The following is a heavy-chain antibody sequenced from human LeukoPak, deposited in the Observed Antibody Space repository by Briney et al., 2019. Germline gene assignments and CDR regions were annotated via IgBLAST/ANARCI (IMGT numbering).Heavy chain of an antibody. CDR2: INPNSGGT. CDR3: ARFTVGPTGTDY. CDR1: GYTFTTYY. V-gene: IGHV1-2*02. J-gene: IGHJ4*02. D-gene: IGHD1-26*01. Sequence: GASVKVSCKASGYTFTTYYMHWVRQAPGQGLEWVGWINPNSGGTNYAQKFQARVTMTRDTSSSTAYMELSRLRSDDTAVYYCARFTVGPTGTDYWGQGTLVTVPS.